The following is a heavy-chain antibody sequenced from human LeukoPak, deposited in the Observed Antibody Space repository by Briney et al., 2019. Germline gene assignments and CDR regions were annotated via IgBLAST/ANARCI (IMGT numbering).Heavy chain of an antibody. V-gene: IGHV4-59*02. CDR2: IYYRGNT. Sequence: SETLSPTCTVSGDSVSIYYWSWIRQPPGKGLEWIGCIYYRGNTNYNPSLKSRVTMAVDTSKNQFSLKVSSVTAADTAVYYCARAGNNWSFDYWGQGTLVTVSS. CDR1: GDSVSIYY. CDR3: ARAGNNWSFDY. D-gene: IGHD1-1*01. J-gene: IGHJ4*02.